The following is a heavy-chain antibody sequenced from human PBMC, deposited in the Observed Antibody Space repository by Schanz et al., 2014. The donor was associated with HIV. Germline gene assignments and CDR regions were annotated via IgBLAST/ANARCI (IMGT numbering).Heavy chain of an antibody. D-gene: IGHD3-10*01. CDR1: GFTFSRYW. CDR2: IKQDGSEK. CDR3: ARDSGPGIY. J-gene: IGHJ4*02. Sequence: EVQLVESGGTVVQPGGSLRLSCAASGFTFSRYWMSWVRQAPGKGLEWVANIKQDGSEKHYVASVKGRFTISRDNAKNSLYLQMSSLRADDTAVYYCARDSGPGIYWGQGTLVTVSS. V-gene: IGHV3-7*01.